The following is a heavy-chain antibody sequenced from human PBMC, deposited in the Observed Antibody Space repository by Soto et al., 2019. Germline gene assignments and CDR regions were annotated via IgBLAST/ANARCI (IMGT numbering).Heavy chain of an antibody. Sequence: QVTLKESGPVLVNPKEPLTRTCTVPGFSLSKPRMGVTWIRQPPGRALECLAHIFSNDEKSYSKSLKSRLTISKDTSKSQVVLTMTNMDPVDTATYYCARICWGTWGSRDNWFDPWGQGTLVTVSS. D-gene: IGHD7-27*01. V-gene: IGHV2-26*01. CDR2: IFSNDEK. J-gene: IGHJ5*02. CDR3: ARICWGTWGSRDNWFDP. CDR1: GFSLSKPRMG.